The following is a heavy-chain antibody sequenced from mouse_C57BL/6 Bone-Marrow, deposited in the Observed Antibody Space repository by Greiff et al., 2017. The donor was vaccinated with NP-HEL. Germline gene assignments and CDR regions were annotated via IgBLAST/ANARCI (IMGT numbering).Heavy chain of an antibody. CDR2: IYPRSGNT. V-gene: IGHV1-81*01. CDR1: GYTFTSYG. Sequence: QVQLQQSGAELARPGASVKLSCKASGYTFTSYGISWVKQRTGQGLEWIGEIYPRSGNTYYNEKFKGKATLHADQSSSTAYMELRRLTSEDSAVSFCARGPDYWGQGTTLTVSS. CDR3: ARGPDY. J-gene: IGHJ2*01.